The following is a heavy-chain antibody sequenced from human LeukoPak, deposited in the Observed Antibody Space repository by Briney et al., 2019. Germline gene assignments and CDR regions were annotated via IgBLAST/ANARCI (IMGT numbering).Heavy chain of an antibody. CDR2: IIPMFGTA. CDR1: GGTFSSYA. CDR3: ARGLGCTITSCYTVPS. V-gene: IGHV1-69*01. J-gene: IGHJ5*02. D-gene: IGHD2-2*02. Sequence: SVKVSCKASGGTFSSYAISWVRQAPGQGLEWMGGIIPMFGTANHAQKFQGRVTITADESTSTAYMELSSLRSEDTAVYYCARGLGCTITSCYTVPSWGQGTLVTVSS.